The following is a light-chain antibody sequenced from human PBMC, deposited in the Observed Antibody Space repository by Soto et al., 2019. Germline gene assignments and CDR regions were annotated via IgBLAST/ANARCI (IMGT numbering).Light chain of an antibody. CDR1: QSVSSN. Sequence: EIVMTQSPATLSVSPGERATLSCRASQSVSSNLAWYQQKPGQAPRLLIFGASTMVTGIPARFSGSGSGTDFTLTISSLEPEDFAVYYCQQRHMWPITFGQGTRLEIK. V-gene: IGKV3-15*01. CDR3: QQRHMWPIT. CDR2: GAS. J-gene: IGKJ5*01.